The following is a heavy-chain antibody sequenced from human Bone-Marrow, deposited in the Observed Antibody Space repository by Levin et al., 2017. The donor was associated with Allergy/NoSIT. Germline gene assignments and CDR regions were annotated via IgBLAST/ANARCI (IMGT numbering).Heavy chain of an antibody. D-gene: IGHD4-23*01. CDR2: IWFDGSQT. CDR1: GFTFRRSA. V-gene: IGHV3-33*01. Sequence: GGSLRLSCAASGFTFRRSAMHWVRQALGKGLEWVAVIWFDGSQTYYADSVRGRFTISRDNSKSILYLQMSSLGVEDTALYFCARDNRTVAYYYGMDIWGQGTTVIVSS. CDR3: ARDNRTVAYYYGMDI. J-gene: IGHJ6*02.